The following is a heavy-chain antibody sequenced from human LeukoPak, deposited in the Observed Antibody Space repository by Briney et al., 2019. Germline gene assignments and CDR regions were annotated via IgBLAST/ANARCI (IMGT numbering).Heavy chain of an antibody. CDR2: IYPSGSI. D-gene: IGHD4-23*01. J-gene: IGHJ2*01. Sequence: SQTLSLTCTVSGGSISSGSYYWSWIRQPAGKGLEWIGLIYPSGSINNNPSLKSRVTISLDTSKNLFSLRLSSVTAADTAIYYCARVTSYGGNSGWYFDLWGRGTLVTVSS. CDR3: ARVTSYGGNSGWYFDL. CDR1: GGSISSGSYY. V-gene: IGHV4-61*02.